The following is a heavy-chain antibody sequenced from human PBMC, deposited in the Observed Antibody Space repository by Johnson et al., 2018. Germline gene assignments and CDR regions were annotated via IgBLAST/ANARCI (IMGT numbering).Heavy chain of an antibody. CDR2: ISSSSSYI. CDR1: GFTFSSYS. D-gene: IGHD3-22*01. Sequence: VQLVESGGGLVKPGGSLRLSCAASGFTFSSYSMNWVRQAPGKGLERVSSISSSSSYIYCADAVKGSFTISRDTAKTSLSLQTYSRRAEDTAVYYCARSYYDSSGYELLCAFDACGQGTMVTVSS. J-gene: IGHJ3*01. V-gene: IGHV3-21*01. CDR3: ARSYYDSSGYELLCAFDA.